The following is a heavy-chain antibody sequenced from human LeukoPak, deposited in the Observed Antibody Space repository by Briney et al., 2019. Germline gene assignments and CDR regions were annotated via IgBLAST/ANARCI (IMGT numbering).Heavy chain of an antibody. CDR1: GFTFSSYA. D-gene: IGHD3-16*02. Sequence: GGSLRLSCAASGFTFSSYAMSWVRQAPGKGLEWVSAISSNGGSTYYADSVKGRFTISRDDSKNTLYLQMSSLRAEDTAVYYCVKDARIMITFGGVIVDCWGQGTLVTVSS. V-gene: IGHV3-64D*06. CDR3: VKDARIMITFGGVIVDC. J-gene: IGHJ4*02. CDR2: ISSNGGST.